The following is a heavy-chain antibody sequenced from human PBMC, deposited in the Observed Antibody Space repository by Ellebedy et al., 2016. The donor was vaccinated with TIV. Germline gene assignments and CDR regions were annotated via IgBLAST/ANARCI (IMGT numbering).Heavy chain of an antibody. V-gene: IGHV1-18*01. Sequence: AASVKVSCKASGYTFSSYGISWARQAPGQGLEWMGWTSGYNGNTNYAQKPQGRVTMTTDTYTKTAHMEVRSLRSDDTAVYYCARDRMRGDPRSSYYYGMDVWGQGTTVTVSS. CDR2: TSGYNGNT. CDR3: ARDRMRGDPRSSYYYGMDV. CDR1: GYTFSSYG. J-gene: IGHJ6*02. D-gene: IGHD3-16*01.